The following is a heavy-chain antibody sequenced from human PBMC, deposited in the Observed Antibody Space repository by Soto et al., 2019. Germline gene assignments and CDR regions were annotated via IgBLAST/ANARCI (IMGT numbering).Heavy chain of an antibody. Sequence: QSGGSLRLSCTASGFTFGDCAMSWVRQAPGKGLEWVGFIRSKAYGGTTEYAASVKGRFTISRDDSKSIAYLQMNSLKTEDTAVYYCTRGGITIFGVVIGDYGMDVWGQGTTVTVSS. CDR3: TRGGITIFGVVIGDYGMDV. CDR2: IRSKAYGGTT. V-gene: IGHV3-49*04. D-gene: IGHD3-3*01. J-gene: IGHJ6*02. CDR1: GFTFGDCA.